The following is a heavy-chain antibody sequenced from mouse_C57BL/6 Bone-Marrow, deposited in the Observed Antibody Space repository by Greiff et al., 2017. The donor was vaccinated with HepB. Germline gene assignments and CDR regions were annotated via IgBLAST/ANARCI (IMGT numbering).Heavy chain of an antibody. Sequence: VQLQQSGAELVRPGASVTLSCKASGYTFTDYEMHWVKQTPVHGLEWIGAIDPETGGTAYNQKFKGKAILTADKSSSTAYMELRSLTSEDSAVYYCTRGDIYYGNPFAYWGQGTLVTVSA. CDR1: GYTFTDYE. CDR3: TRGDIYYGNPFAY. V-gene: IGHV1-15*01. J-gene: IGHJ3*01. D-gene: IGHD2-1*01. CDR2: IDPETGGT.